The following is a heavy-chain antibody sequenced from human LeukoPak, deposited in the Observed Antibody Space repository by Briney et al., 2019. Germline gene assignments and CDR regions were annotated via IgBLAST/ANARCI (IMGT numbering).Heavy chain of an antibody. CDR2: NYSGGST. J-gene: IGHJ4*02. Sequence: GGSLRLSCAASGFTVSSNYMSWVRQPPGKGLEWVSVNYSGGSTYYADSVKGRFTISRDNSNNTLYLQMNSLRAEDTAVYYCARVLTYYYDSSGYDYWGQGTLVTVSS. V-gene: IGHV3-66*01. D-gene: IGHD3-22*01. CDR1: GFTVSSNY. CDR3: ARVLTYYYDSSGYDY.